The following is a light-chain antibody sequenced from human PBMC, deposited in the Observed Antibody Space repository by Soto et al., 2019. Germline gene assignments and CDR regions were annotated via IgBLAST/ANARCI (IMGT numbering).Light chain of an antibody. Sequence: DIQMTQSPSSLSASVGDRVTITCRASQSISSYLNWYQQKPGKAPKLLIYAASSLQSGVPSRCSGSGSGTDFTLTISSLQPEDFATYDCQRSRITFGPGPKVDIK. V-gene: IGKV1-39*01. CDR1: QSISSY. CDR2: AAS. CDR3: QRSRIT. J-gene: IGKJ3*01.